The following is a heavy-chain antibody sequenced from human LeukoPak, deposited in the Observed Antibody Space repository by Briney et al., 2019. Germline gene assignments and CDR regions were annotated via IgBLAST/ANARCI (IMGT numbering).Heavy chain of an antibody. CDR1: GFTFSSYA. D-gene: IGHD6-19*01. CDR2: ISGSGGST. J-gene: IGHJ3*02. Sequence: PGGSLRLSCAASGFTFSSYAMSWVRQAPGKGLEWVSAISGSGGSTYYADSVKGRFTISRDNSKNTLYLQMNSLRAEDTAVYYCAKDHPAGYSSGWYDAFDIWGQGTMVTVSS. V-gene: IGHV3-23*01. CDR3: AKDHPAGYSSGWYDAFDI.